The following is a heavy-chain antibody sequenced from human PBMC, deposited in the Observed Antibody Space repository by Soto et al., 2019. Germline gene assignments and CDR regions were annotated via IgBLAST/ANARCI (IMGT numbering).Heavy chain of an antibody. CDR3: ARNSDYYDSSGYAYYYGMDV. J-gene: IGHJ6*02. Sequence: QVQLQESGPGLVKPSQTLSLTCTVSGGSISSGDYYWSWIRQPPGKGLEWIGYIYYSGSTYYNPSLNSRVTISVDTSKNQFSLKLSSVTAADTAVYYCARNSDYYDSSGYAYYYGMDVWGQGTTVTVSS. CDR1: GGSISSGDYY. CDR2: IYYSGST. D-gene: IGHD3-22*01. V-gene: IGHV4-30-4*01.